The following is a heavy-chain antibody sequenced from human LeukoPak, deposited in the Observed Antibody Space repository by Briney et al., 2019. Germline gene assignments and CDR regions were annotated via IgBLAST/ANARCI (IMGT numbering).Heavy chain of an antibody. Sequence: PGGSLRLSCAASGFTFSNYAVTCVRQAPGKGLERVSTISGGGGSTFYAGSVKGRFTIYRENSKNTVYLQVNSLRAEETAVYYCAKSPNNKIAVVKTLALDYWGQGTLLTVSS. V-gene: IGHV3-23*01. J-gene: IGHJ4*02. CDR2: ISGGGGST. CDR1: GFTFSNYA. CDR3: AKSPNNKIAVVKTLALDY. D-gene: IGHD3-22*01.